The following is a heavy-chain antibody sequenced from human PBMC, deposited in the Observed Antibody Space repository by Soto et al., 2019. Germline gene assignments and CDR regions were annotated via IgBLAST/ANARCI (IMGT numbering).Heavy chain of an antibody. CDR2: IYYSGST. Sequence: QVQLQESGPGLVKPSETLSLTCTVSGGSVSSGSYYWSWIRQPPGKGLEWIGYIYYSGSTNYNPSLKIRVTLSVDTSKNQFSLKLSSVTAADTAVYYCARWAAAGTHYYYGMDVWGQGTTVTVSS. CDR1: GGSVSSGSYY. J-gene: IGHJ6*02. CDR3: ARWAAAGTHYYYGMDV. V-gene: IGHV4-61*01. D-gene: IGHD6-13*01.